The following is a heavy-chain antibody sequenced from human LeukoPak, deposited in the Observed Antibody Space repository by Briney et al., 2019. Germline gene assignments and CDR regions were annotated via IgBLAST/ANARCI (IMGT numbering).Heavy chain of an antibody. D-gene: IGHD3-10*01. J-gene: IGHJ4*02. V-gene: IGHV4-59*01. CDR3: ASTMYRVYFDY. CDR2: IYYSGST. Sequence: SETLPLTCTVSGGSISSYYWSWIRQPPGKGLEWIGYIYYSGSTNYNPSLKSRVTISVDTSKNQFSLKLSSVTAADTAVYYCASTMYRVYFDYWGQGTLVTVSS. CDR1: GGSISSYY.